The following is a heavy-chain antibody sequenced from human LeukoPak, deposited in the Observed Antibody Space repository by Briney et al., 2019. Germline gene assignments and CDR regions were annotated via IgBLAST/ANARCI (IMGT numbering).Heavy chain of an antibody. CDR2: IYASGST. Sequence: SETLSLTCTVSGASITSYYWSWIRQPAGKGLEWFGRIYASGSTTYNPSLKSRVTMAVDTSKTQFSLKLSSVTAADTAVYYCARDSGTTGEVKFDPWGQGTLVTVSA. CDR3: ARDSGTTGEVKFDP. J-gene: IGHJ5*02. V-gene: IGHV4-4*07. CDR1: GASITSYY. D-gene: IGHD3-10*01.